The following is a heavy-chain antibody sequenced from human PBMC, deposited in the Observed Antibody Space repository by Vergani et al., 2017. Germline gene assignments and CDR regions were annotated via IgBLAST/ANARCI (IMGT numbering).Heavy chain of an antibody. CDR1: GYSISSGYY. D-gene: IGHD3-10*01. J-gene: IGHJ2*01. CDR2: INYVGRT. Sequence: QVQLQESGPGLVKPSETLSLTCAVSGYSISSGYYWGWIRQPPGKGLEWIGSINYVGRTYYIPSLQSRATVFVDTSKHQFSLNLTSVTAADTAVYYCARGRVDNWYFDLWGRGTLVTVSS. CDR3: ARGRVDNWYFDL. V-gene: IGHV4-38-2*01.